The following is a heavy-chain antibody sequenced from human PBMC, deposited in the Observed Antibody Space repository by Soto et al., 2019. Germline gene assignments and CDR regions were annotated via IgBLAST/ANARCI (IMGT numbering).Heavy chain of an antibody. D-gene: IGHD6-19*01. Sequence: GGSLRLSCVGSGFPFNKYNMTWVRQAPGKGLEWVSTISDGSVYKYYADSVKGRFTISRDNAKNSVYLQMSGLTAEDTAVYYCARPAVAGANWFDPWGQGALVTVSS. CDR3: ARPAVAGANWFDP. CDR1: GFPFNKYN. V-gene: IGHV3-21*06. CDR2: ISDGSVYK. J-gene: IGHJ5*02.